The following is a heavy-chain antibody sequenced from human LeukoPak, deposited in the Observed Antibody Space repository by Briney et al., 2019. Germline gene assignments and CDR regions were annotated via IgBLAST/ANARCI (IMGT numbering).Heavy chain of an antibody. V-gene: IGHV1-69*04. J-gene: IGHJ4*02. D-gene: IGHD4-11*01. CDR1: GFTFSSYA. CDR3: ASGYGYSNYCDY. Sequence: GGSLRLSCAASGFTFSSYAISWVRQAPGQGLEWMGRIIPILGIANYAQKFQGRVTITADKSTSTAYMELSSLRSEDTAVYYCASGYGYSNYCDYWGQGTLVTVSS. CDR2: IIPILGIA.